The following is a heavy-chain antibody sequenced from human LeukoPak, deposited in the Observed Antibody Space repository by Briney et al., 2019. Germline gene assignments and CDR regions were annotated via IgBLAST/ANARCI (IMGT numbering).Heavy chain of an antibody. CDR1: GFTFSSYA. J-gene: IGHJ4*02. D-gene: IGHD3-3*01. CDR3: ATYDSWSGYNIAY. Sequence: PGGSLRLSCAASGFTFSSYAMHWVRQAPGKGLEWVAITSYGGTNKYYGDSVKGRFTITRDNAENSLYLQMNSLKVEDSAIYYCATYDSWSGYNIAYWGQGTLVTVSS. V-gene: IGHV3-30*03. CDR2: TSYGGTNK.